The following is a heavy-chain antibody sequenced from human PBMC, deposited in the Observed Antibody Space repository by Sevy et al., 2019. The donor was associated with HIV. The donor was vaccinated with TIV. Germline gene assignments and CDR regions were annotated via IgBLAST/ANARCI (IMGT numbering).Heavy chain of an antibody. V-gene: IGHV3-7*01. J-gene: IGHJ6*02. CDR3: XXXXXXXXXXXXXXSGMDV. CDR2: TNQDGSNK. Sequence: GGSLRLSCVASGFSFSHYWMSWVRQAPGKGLEWVANTNQDGSNKNYVDSVEGRFTISRDNGKNLLYLQMTSLRAEDXXXXXXXXXXXXXXXXXXXXSGMDVWGQGTTVTVSS. CDR1: GFSFSHYW.